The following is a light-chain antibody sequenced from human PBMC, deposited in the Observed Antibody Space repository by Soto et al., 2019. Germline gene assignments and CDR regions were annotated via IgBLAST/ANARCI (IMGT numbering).Light chain of an antibody. CDR2: DAS. Sequence: AIQLTQSPWSLSASVGGSITITFRASQGSSSALAWYQQKPGKAPKLLIYDASSLESGVPSRFSGSGSGTDFTLTISSLQPDDFATYYSHQFNHYLPFGQGTRLAIK. V-gene: IGKV1D-13*01. J-gene: IGKJ5*01. CDR1: QGSSSA. CDR3: HQFNHYLP.